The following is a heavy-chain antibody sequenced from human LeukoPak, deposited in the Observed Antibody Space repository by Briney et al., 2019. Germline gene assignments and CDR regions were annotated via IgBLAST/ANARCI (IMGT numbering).Heavy chain of an antibody. J-gene: IGHJ3*02. Sequence: SETLSLTCTVSGGSISSSSYYWGWIRQPPGKGLEWTGSIYYSGSTYYNPSLKSRVTISVDTSKNQFSLKLSSVTAADTAVYYCARRLREFTMIVANAFDIWGQGTMVTVSS. CDR2: IYYSGST. D-gene: IGHD3-22*01. CDR1: GGSISSSSYY. CDR3: ARRLREFTMIVANAFDI. V-gene: IGHV4-39*01.